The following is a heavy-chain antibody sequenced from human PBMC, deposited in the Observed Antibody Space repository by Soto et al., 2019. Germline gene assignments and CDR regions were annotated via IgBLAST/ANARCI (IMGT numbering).Heavy chain of an antibody. Sequence: GESLKISCQASGYSFSSSWIGWVRQMPGKGLEWMGIIDPNGSQTIYSPSFQGQVTISADKSIDTAYLQWSSLKTSDTAMYYCARHAGNSWKGDYFDYWGQGALVTVSS. J-gene: IGHJ4*02. CDR2: IDPNGSQT. CDR3: ARHAGNSWKGDYFDY. CDR1: GYSFSSSW. D-gene: IGHD6-13*01. V-gene: IGHV5-51*01.